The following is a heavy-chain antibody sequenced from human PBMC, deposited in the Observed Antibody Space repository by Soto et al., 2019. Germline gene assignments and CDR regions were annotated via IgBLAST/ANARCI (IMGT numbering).Heavy chain of an antibody. J-gene: IGHJ4*01. CDR2: IIPKLGSA. D-gene: IGHD2-21*01. V-gene: IGHV1-69*01. CDR1: GGGNLRDYR. CDR3: ARGGDGSNFGAVD. Sequence: QVQLVQSGAEVKEPGSSVKVSCKASGGGNLRDYRTTWVRRAPGQGLEWMGGIIPKLGSANYAQNFQGRVTITADESTNTVYMELRSLRSDDTAVDYCARGGDGSNFGAVDWGHGPPVTVSS.